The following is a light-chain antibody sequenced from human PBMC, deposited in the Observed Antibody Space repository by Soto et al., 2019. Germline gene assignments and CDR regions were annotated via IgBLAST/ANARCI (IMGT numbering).Light chain of an antibody. Sequence: EIVLTQSPASLSVSPGERATLYCRASQSVRSKVAWYQQKPGQAPSLVIYDTYIRATGLPARFSGSGFGTEFTLTISSLQSDDFGVYYCQQYDTWPRTFGQGTKV. CDR2: DTY. J-gene: IGKJ1*01. V-gene: IGKV3-15*01. CDR1: QSVRSK. CDR3: QQYDTWPRT.